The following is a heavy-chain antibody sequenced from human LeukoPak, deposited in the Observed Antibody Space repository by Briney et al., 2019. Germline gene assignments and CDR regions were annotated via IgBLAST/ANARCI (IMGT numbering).Heavy chain of an antibody. CDR3: ARRTKYYYGSGSYWPT. Sequence: PSETLSLTCAVYGGSFSGYYWSWIRQPPGKGLEWIGEINHSGSTNYNPSLKSRVTISVDTSKNQFSLKLSPVTAADTAVYYCARRTKYYYGSGSYWPTWGQGALVTVSS. CDR2: INHSGST. CDR1: GGSFSGYY. J-gene: IGHJ5*02. D-gene: IGHD3-10*01. V-gene: IGHV4-34*01.